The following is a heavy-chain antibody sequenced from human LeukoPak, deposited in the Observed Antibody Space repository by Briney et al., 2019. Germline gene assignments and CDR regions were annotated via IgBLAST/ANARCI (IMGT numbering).Heavy chain of an antibody. J-gene: IGHJ6*02. CDR2: IYSGGST. CDR1: GFTFSSYS. Sequence: TGGSLRLSCAASGFTFSSYSMNWVRQAPGKGLEWVSVIYSGGSTYYADSVKGRFTISRDNSKNTLYLQMNSLRAEDTAVYYCARDSGEVFYYYGMDVWGQGTTVTVSS. CDR3: ARDSGEVFYYYGMDV. V-gene: IGHV3-66*01.